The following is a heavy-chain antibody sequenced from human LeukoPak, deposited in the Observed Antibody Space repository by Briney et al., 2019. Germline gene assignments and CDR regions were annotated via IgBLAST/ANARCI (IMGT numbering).Heavy chain of an antibody. CDR3: ARDSGTTCDY. V-gene: IGHV3-23*01. D-gene: IGHD1-7*01. CDR2: ISGAGGST. J-gene: IGHJ4*02. CDR1: GFTFSSYA. Sequence: PGGSLRLSCAASGFTFSSYAMSWVRQAPGKGLGWVSGISGAGGSTYYADSVKGRFTISRDNSKDTLYLQMNSLRAEDTAVYYCARDSGTTCDYWGQGTLVTVSS.